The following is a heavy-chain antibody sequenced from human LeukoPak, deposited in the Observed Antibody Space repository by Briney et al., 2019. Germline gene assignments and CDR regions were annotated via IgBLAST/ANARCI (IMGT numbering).Heavy chain of an antibody. CDR1: GGSFSGYY. CDR2: INHSGST. CDR3: ARHGVYCSSTSCSRGAFDI. Sequence: PSETLSLTCAVYGGSFSGYYWSWTRQPPGKGLEWIGEINHSGSTNYNPSLKSRVTISVDTSKNQFSLKLSSVTAADTAVYYCARHGVYCSSTSCSRGAFDIWGQGTMVTVSS. D-gene: IGHD2-2*01. V-gene: IGHV4-34*01. J-gene: IGHJ3*02.